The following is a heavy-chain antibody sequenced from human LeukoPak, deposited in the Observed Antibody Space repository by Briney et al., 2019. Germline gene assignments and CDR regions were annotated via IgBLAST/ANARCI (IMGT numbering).Heavy chain of an antibody. CDR1: GYTFTSYG. D-gene: IGHD1-14*01. V-gene: IGHV1-18*01. Sequence: ASVTVSFTASGYTFTSYGISWVRQAPGQGLEWMGWISAYNGNTNYAQKLQGRVTMTTDTSTSTAYMELRSLRSDDTAVYYCAREEPIPPYGMDVWGQGTTVTVSS. CDR2: ISAYNGNT. CDR3: AREEPIPPYGMDV. J-gene: IGHJ6*02.